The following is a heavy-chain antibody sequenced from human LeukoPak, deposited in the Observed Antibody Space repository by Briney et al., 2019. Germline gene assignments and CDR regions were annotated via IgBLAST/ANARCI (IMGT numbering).Heavy chain of an antibody. J-gene: IGHJ6*02. CDR1: GGSFSGYY. D-gene: IGHD1-26*01. V-gene: IGHV4-59*01. CDR3: ARGRSNYYGMDV. Sequence: KSSETLSLTCAVYGGSFSGYYWNWIRRPPGKGLEWIGYIYYNWNTNYSPSLKSRVTMSVDTSKNLFSLKVSSVTAADTAVYYCARGRSNYYGMDVWGQGTTVTVSS. CDR2: IYYNWNT.